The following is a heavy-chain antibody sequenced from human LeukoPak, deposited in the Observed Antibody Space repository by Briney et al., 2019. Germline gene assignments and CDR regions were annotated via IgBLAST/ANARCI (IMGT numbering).Heavy chain of an antibody. D-gene: IGHD6-6*01. CDR2: ISNSGST. Sequence: SETLSLTCTVSGGSISSSSYYWGWIRQPPGEGLQWIGYISNSGSTNYDPSLKSRVTISVDTSKNQFSLKLTSVTAADTAVYYCARHVRSSSGSEFDYWGQGTLVTVSS. J-gene: IGHJ4*02. V-gene: IGHV4-61*05. CDR1: GGSISSSSYY. CDR3: ARHVRSSSGSEFDY.